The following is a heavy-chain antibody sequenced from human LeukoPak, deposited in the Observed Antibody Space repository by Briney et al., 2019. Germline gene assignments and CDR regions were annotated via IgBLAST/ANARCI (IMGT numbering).Heavy chain of an antibody. V-gene: IGHV3-23*01. CDR3: AREGQTHYYFDY. CDR2: LSGGGEIM. D-gene: IGHD1-26*01. Sequence: RTGGYLRLSCAASGFTFNSFAMSWVRQAPGKGLEWLSTLSGGGEIMDYADSAKGRFTISRDNSKNTLYLQMNSLRAEDTAIYYCAREGQTHYYFDYWGQGTLVTVSS. J-gene: IGHJ4*02. CDR1: GFTFNSFA.